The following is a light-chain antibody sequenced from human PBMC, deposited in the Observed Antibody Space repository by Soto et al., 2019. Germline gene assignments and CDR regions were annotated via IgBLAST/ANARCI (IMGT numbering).Light chain of an antibody. Sequence: EIVLIQSPATLSLSPGERATLSCRASQSVGSYLAWYQHKPGQAPRLLISDASNRATGIPARFSGSGSETDFTLTISSLEPEDFAVYYRQQHSNWPGLITFGQGTRLEIK. J-gene: IGKJ5*01. CDR1: QSVGSY. CDR3: QQHSNWPGLIT. CDR2: DAS. V-gene: IGKV3-11*01.